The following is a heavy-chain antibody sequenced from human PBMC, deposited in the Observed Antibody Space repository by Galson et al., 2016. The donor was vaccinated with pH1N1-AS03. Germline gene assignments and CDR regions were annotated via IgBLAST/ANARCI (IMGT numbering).Heavy chain of an antibody. D-gene: IGHD3-16*02. CDR1: GFSFSASW. Sequence: SLRLSCAASGFSFSASWMSWVRQAPGKGLEWVANIRQDGSEKYYVDSVEGRFTISRDNAKNSLYLQMNSLRDEDTAMYYCARDRHYYDYIWGTYRYDWYFDLWGRGTLVTVSS. V-gene: IGHV3-7*03. J-gene: IGHJ2*01. CDR2: IRQDGSEK. CDR3: ARDRHYYDYIWGTYRYDWYFDL.